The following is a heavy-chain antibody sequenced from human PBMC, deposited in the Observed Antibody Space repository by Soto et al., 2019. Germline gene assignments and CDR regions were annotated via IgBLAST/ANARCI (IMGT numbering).Heavy chain of an antibody. J-gene: IGHJ5*02. V-gene: IGHV4-39*01. CDR1: GGSVSSSSYY. CDR2: VYYSGST. Sequence: SEALSLTWTVSGGSVSSSSYYWGWVRQPPGKGLEWIGSVYYSGSTHYNPSLTSRVTISVDMSKNRFSLKLMSLTAADTAVYYCARSFYPWGQGTLVTVSS. CDR3: ARSFYP.